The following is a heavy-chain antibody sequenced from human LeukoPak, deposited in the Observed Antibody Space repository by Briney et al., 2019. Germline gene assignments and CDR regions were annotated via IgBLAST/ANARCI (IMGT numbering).Heavy chain of an antibody. D-gene: IGHD3-10*01. Sequence: NPSGTLSLTCAVSGGSISSSNWWSWVRQPPGKGLEWIGEIYHSGSTNYNPSLKSRVTISVDKSKNQFSLKLSSVTAADTAVYYCARGKKLVRGVIISYYFDYWGQGTLVTVPS. CDR1: GGSISSSNW. CDR3: ARGKKLVRGVIISYYFDY. J-gene: IGHJ4*02. CDR2: IYHSGST. V-gene: IGHV4-4*02.